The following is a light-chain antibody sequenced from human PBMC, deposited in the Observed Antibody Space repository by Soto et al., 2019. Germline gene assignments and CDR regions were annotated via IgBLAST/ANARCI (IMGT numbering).Light chain of an antibody. CDR1: QSISRW. CDR3: QQYYTSPS. J-gene: IGKJ1*01. CDR2: DAS. Sequence: DIQMTQSPSTLSASVGDRFTISCRASQSISRWLAWYQQKPVKAPNLLIYDASSLQSGVPSRFSGSGSGTDFTLTISRLQSEDFATYYCQQYYTSPSFGQGTKVDIK. V-gene: IGKV1-5*01.